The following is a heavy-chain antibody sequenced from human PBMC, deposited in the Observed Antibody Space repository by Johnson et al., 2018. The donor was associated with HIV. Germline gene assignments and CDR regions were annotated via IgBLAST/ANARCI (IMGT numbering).Heavy chain of an antibody. D-gene: IGHD5-24*01. CDR1: GFSFTSYT. J-gene: IGHJ3*02. V-gene: IGHV3-30*04. Sequence: QVQLVESGGGVVPPGRSLRLSCAASGFSFTSYTLHWVRQAPGTGLEWVAVISYDGNNKYYTESVKGRFTISRDNAKNSLYLQMDSLRAEDTAVYYCARVRWQIQSVDVFDIWGQGTMVTVSS. CDR2: ISYDGNNK. CDR3: ARVRWQIQSVDVFDI.